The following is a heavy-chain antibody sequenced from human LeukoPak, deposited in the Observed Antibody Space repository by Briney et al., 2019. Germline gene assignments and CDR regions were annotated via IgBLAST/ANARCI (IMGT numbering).Heavy chain of an antibody. CDR3: VYSGNYPFDY. D-gene: IGHD1-26*01. J-gene: IGHJ4*02. Sequence: PGGSLRLSCAASGFTFSNHWMHWVRQAPGKGLEWVSRINSDDFTTTYADSVKDRFTISRDNAKSSLYLQMNSLRGEDTAVYFCVYSGNYPFDYWGQGTLVTVSS. CDR2: INSDDFTT. CDR1: GFTFSNHW. V-gene: IGHV3-74*01.